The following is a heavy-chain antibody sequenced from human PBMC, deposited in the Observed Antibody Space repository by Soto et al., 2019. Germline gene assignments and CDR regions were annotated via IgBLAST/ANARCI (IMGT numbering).Heavy chain of an antibody. CDR1: GFSFGSYA. CDR3: ARWSYLDY. D-gene: IGHD3-3*01. CDR2: ISGSDGKT. J-gene: IGHJ4*02. V-gene: IGHV3-23*01. Sequence: GGSLRLSCAASGFSFGSYALSWVRQAPGKGLEWVSTISGSDGKTFYADSVKGRFSISRNTSQSTLYLQMNSLRADDTAMYYCARWSYLDYWGQGTRVTVSS.